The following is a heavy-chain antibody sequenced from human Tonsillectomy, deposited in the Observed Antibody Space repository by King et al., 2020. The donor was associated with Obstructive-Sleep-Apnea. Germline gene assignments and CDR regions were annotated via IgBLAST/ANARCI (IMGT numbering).Heavy chain of an antibody. D-gene: IGHD2-2*01. CDR3: ARTYLGFCTSTSCYDDY. Sequence: VQLQESGPGLVKPSETLSLTCTVSGGSISSYYWSWIRQPPGKGLEWIGYIYYSGSTNYNPSLKSRVTISVDTSKNQFSLKLSSVTAADTAVYYCARTYLGFCTSTSCYDDYWGQGTLVTVSS. J-gene: IGHJ4*02. CDR2: IYYSGST. V-gene: IGHV4-59*01. CDR1: GGSISSYY.